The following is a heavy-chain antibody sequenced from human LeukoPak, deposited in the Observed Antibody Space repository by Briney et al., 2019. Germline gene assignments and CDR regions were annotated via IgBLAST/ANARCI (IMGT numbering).Heavy chain of an antibody. CDR1: GFTFSSYS. CDR2: IPSSSSYI. V-gene: IGHV3-21*01. CDR3: ARSGYDSSGYYYG. J-gene: IGHJ4*02. Sequence: PGGSLRLSCAASGFTFSSYSMNWVRQAPGMGLEWVSSIPSSSSYIYYADSVKGRFTISRDNAKNSLYLQMNSLRAEDTAVYYCARSGYDSSGYYYGWGQGTLVTVSS. D-gene: IGHD3-22*01.